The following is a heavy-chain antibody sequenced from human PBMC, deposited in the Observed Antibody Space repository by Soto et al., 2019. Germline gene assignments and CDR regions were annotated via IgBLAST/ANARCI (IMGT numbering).Heavy chain of an antibody. Sequence: AQLVESGGGLVQPGGSLRLSCAASGFTFSNYWMHWVRQVPGQGPVWVSRLNRDGSRTDYADSVRGRFTIFRDNARNTLYLQMNSLRAEDTAMYYCARDLGGAGSYWGQATLVTVSS. J-gene: IGHJ4*02. V-gene: IGHV3-74*01. CDR3: ARDLGGAGSY. D-gene: IGHD1-26*01. CDR1: GFTFSNYW. CDR2: LNRDGSRT.